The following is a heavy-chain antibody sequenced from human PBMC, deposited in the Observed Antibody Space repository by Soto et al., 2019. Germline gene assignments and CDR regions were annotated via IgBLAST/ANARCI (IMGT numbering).Heavy chain of an antibody. CDR2: INPSGGST. J-gene: IGHJ4*02. CDR1: GYTFTSYY. D-gene: IGHD3-10*01. Sequence: QVQLVQSGAEVKKPGASVKVSCKASGYTFTSYYMHWVRQAPGQGLEWMGIINPSGGSTSYAQKFQGRVTMTRDTSTSTVYRELSSLRSEDTAVYYCARDLRGSGSSPLFAYWGQGALVTVSS. V-gene: IGHV1-46*01. CDR3: ARDLRGSGSSPLFAY.